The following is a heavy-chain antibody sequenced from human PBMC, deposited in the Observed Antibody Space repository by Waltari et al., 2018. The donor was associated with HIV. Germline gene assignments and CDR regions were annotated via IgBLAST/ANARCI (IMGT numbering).Heavy chain of an antibody. CDR3: AATTWGGAVVFEN. Sequence: QVQLQESGPGLVKPSETLSLTCTVSGDFICDWHWKWIRQSPGRGLEFIGYFHYSGGTNYNPSLKSRVAISADTSKKQFSLKVNSVTAADTAIYYCAATTWGGAVVFENWGQGIPVSVSS. J-gene: IGHJ4*01. CDR2: FHYSGGT. V-gene: IGHV4-59*03. CDR1: GDFICDWH. D-gene: IGHD7-27*01.